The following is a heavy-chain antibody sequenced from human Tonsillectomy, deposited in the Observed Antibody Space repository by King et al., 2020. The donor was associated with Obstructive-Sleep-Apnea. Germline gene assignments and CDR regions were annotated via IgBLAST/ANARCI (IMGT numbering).Heavy chain of an antibody. CDR1: GITFNTSA. V-gene: IGHV3-9*01. J-gene: IGHJ4*02. Sequence: QLVQSGGGLVQPGRSLRLSCATSGITFNTSAMLWVRQAPGKGLEWVSGISWSRGNDGYVDSVKGRFIISKDGTKNSLFLQMNGLRTEDTALYFCTIDMFYWGQGTLVTVSS. CDR3: TIDMFY. CDR2: ISWSRGND. D-gene: IGHD3-10*02.